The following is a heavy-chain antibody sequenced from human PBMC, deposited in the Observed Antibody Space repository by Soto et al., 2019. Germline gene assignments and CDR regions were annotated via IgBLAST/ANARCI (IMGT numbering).Heavy chain of an antibody. J-gene: IGHJ6*03. Sequence: QVQLVQSGAEVKKPGASVKVSCKASGYTFTSYDINWVRQATGQELEWMGWMNPNSGNTGYAQKFQGRVTMTRNTSISTAYMELSSLRSEDTAVYYCARKLDFWSGYYRSYYYYMDVWGKGTTVTVSS. CDR3: ARKLDFWSGYYRSYYYYMDV. D-gene: IGHD3-3*01. V-gene: IGHV1-8*01. CDR2: MNPNSGNT. CDR1: GYTFTSYD.